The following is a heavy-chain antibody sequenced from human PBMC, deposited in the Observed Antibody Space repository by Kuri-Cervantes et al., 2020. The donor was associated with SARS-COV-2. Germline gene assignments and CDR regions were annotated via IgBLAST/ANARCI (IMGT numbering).Heavy chain of an antibody. CDR3: GRHRGYCSGGGCYSTGFSFDY. Sequence: GGSLRLSCAASGFTFGSYVMNWVRQAPGKGLEWVSTISVSGGSTYYADSVKGRFTVSRDNAENSLYLQMNSLGVGDTAVYYCGRHRGYCSGGGCYSTGFSFDYWGQGALVTVSS. CDR1: GFTFGSYV. J-gene: IGHJ4*02. V-gene: IGHV3-23*01. D-gene: IGHD2-15*01. CDR2: ISVSGGST.